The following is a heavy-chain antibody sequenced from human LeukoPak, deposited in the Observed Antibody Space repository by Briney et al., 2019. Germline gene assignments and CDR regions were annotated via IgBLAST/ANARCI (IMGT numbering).Heavy chain of an antibody. Sequence: SETLSLTCTVSGFSISSYYWSWIRQPAGKGLEWIGRIYTSGSTNYNPSLKSRVTMSVDTSKNQFSLKLSSVTAADTAVYYCARSTPGLLPAPFDYWGQGTLVTVSS. CDR1: GFSISSYY. D-gene: IGHD3-22*01. V-gene: IGHV4-4*07. J-gene: IGHJ4*02. CDR3: ARSTPGLLPAPFDY. CDR2: IYTSGST.